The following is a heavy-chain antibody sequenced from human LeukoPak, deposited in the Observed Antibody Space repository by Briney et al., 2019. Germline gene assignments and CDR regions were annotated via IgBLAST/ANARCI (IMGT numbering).Heavy chain of an antibody. Sequence: QPGGSLRLSCAASGFTFSSYAMTWVRQAPGKGLEWVSAISGSGGSTYYADSVKGRFTISRDNSKNTLYLQMKSLRAEDTAVYYCANFGCTSTNCLDYWGQGTLVTVSS. CDR3: ANFGCTSTNCLDY. J-gene: IGHJ4*02. CDR1: GFTFSSYA. D-gene: IGHD2-2*01. V-gene: IGHV3-23*01. CDR2: ISGSGGST.